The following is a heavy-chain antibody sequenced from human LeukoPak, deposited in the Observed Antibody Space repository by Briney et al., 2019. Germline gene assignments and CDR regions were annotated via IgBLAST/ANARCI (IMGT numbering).Heavy chain of an antibody. D-gene: IGHD3-16*01. CDR1: GFTLSDYG. CDR2: IWYDGTNK. CDR3: VRDDGDDYLWGSHGAFDF. Sequence: GGSLRLSCAVSGFTLSDYGMRWVRQAPGKGLEWVAVIWYDGTNKSYADSVEGRFTISRDNSKNTLYLQMSSLRAEDTAVYYCVRDDGDDYLWGSHGAFDFWGQGAMVTVSS. V-gene: IGHV3-33*01. J-gene: IGHJ3*01.